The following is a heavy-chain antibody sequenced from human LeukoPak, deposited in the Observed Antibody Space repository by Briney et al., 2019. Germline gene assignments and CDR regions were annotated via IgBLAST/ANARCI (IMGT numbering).Heavy chain of an antibody. CDR1: GGTFSSYA. J-gene: IGHJ4*02. D-gene: IGHD3-22*01. V-gene: IGHV1-69*05. CDR2: IIPIFGTA. Sequence: SVKVSCKASGGTFSSYAISWVRQAPGQGLEWMGGIIPIFGTANYAQKFQGRVTITTDESTSTAYLELSSLRSEDTAVYYCAIGRSGYYYRFDYWGQGTLVTVSS. CDR3: AIGRSGYYYRFDY.